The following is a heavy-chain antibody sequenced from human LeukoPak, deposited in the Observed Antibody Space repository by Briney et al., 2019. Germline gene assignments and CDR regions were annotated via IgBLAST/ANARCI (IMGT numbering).Heavy chain of an antibody. V-gene: IGHV3-53*01. Sequence: GGSLRLSCAASGFIVSDDYISWVRQTPGKGLEWVSVIYSGGATFYAYSVKGRFTISRDNSKNTVHLQMNSLRAEDTAVYYCASGGKYCTGGACYGDWGQGTLVTVSS. J-gene: IGHJ4*02. D-gene: IGHD2-8*02. CDR3: ASGGKYCTGGACYGD. CDR1: GFIVSDDY. CDR2: IYSGGAT.